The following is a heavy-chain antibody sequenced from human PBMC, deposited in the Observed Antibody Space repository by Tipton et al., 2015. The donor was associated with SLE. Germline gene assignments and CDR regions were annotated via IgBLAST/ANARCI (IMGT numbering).Heavy chain of an antibody. CDR1: GASISRGGYS. V-gene: IGHV4-30-2*01. Sequence: TLSLTCAVSGASISRGGYSWTWIRQPPGKGLEWIGYIYQSGTTDYNPSLKSRVTISVDTSKNQFSLRLSSVTAADTAVYYCARHMSVTYANFDVWGQGTVVTVSS. CDR2: IYQSGTT. J-gene: IGHJ3*01. D-gene: IGHD2-21*02. CDR3: ARHMSVTYANFDV.